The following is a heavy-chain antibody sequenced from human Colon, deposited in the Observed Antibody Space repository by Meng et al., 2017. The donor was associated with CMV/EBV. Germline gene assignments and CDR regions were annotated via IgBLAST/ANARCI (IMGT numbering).Heavy chain of an antibody. V-gene: IGHV3-48*03. CDR3: ARSVQAVAGESRFDS. D-gene: IGHD6-19*01. CDR2: IISSGSIT. CDR1: GFTFSIYE. Sequence: GESLKISCAASGFTFSIYEMTWVRQAPGKGLEWVSYIISSGSITYYADSVRGRFTISRDNAKNSLYLHMTSLRADDTALYYCARSVQAVAGESRFDSWGQGTLVTVSS. J-gene: IGHJ4*02.